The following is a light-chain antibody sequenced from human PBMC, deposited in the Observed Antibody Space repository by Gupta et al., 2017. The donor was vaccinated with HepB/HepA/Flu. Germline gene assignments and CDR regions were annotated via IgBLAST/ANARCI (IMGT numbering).Light chain of an antibody. Sequence: DIQMTKSPSSLSASGGDRVTITCRASQSIDRYVNWYQQKPGKAPKLLIYAASRLQGGVPSRFSGSGSGTDFSLTISSLQPEDFAAYYCQQNDSIPWTFGRGTKVEIK. CDR3: QQNDSIPWT. V-gene: IGKV1-39*01. CDR1: QSIDRY. CDR2: AAS. J-gene: IGKJ1*01.